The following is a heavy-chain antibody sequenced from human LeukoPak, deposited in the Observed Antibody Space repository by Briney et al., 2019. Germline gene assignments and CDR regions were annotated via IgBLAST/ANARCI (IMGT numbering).Heavy chain of an antibody. CDR1: GGSISSGGYS. D-gene: IGHD3-3*01. V-gene: IGHV4-30-2*01. Sequence: SETLSLTCAVSGGSISSGGYSWSWIRQPPGKGLEWIGYIYHSGSTYYNPSLKSRVTISVDRSKNQFSLKLSSVTAADTAVYYCARGPRPYYDFWSGYYGDWGQGTLVTVSS. CDR3: ARGPRPYYDFWSGYYGD. CDR2: IYHSGST. J-gene: IGHJ4*02.